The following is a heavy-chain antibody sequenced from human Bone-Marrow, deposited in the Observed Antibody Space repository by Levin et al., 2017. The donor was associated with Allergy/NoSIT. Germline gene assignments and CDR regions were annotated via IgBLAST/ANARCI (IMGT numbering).Heavy chain of an antibody. CDR2: FIPFFSKT. V-gene: IGHV1-69*06. D-gene: IGHD6-19*01. CDR1: GGTLGNYA. J-gene: IGHJ6*02. Sequence: KISCKVSGGTLGNYAINWVRQAPGQGLEWMGGFIPFFSKTDSAQKFEGRVTISADKSTSTIYMQLRGLTSEDTSLYFCAREKMVAGTTYGMDVWGQGTMVTVSS. CDR3: AREKMVAGTTYGMDV.